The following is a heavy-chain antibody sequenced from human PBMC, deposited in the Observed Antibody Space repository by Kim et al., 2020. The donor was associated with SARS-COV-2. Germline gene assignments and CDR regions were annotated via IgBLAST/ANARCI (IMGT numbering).Heavy chain of an antibody. D-gene: IGHD6-6*01. CDR1: GYTFTSYY. CDR3: ARDGSIAARLLPAFDI. J-gene: IGHJ3*02. CDR2: INPSGGST. Sequence: ASVKVSCKASGYTFTSYYMHWVRQAPGQGLEWMGIINPSGGSTSYAQKFQGRVTMTRDTSTSTVYMELSSLRSEDTAVYYCARDGSIAARLLPAFDIWGQGTMVTVSS. V-gene: IGHV1-46*01.